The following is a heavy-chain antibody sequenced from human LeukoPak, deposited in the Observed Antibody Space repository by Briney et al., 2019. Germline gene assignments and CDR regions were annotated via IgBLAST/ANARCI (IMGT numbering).Heavy chain of an antibody. CDR3: ARDPDYYGSGGYLDY. CDR2: ISYDGSNK. Sequence: PGRSLRLSCAASGFTFSSYAMHWVRQAPGKGLEWVAVISYDGSNKYYADSVKGRFTISRDNSKNTLYLQMNSLRAEDTAVYYCARDPDYYGSGGYLDYWGQGTLVTVSS. V-gene: IGHV3-30*04. J-gene: IGHJ4*02. CDR1: GFTFSSYA. D-gene: IGHD3-10*01.